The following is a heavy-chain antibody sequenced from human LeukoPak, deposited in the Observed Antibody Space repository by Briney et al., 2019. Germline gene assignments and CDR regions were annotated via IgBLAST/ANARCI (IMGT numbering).Heavy chain of an antibody. CDR2: INPNSGGT. CDR1: GYTFTGYY. CDR3: ARDQSGSYYDSSGYYANYFDY. J-gene: IGHJ4*02. Sequence: ASVKVSCKASGYTFTGYYMHWVRQAPGQGLEWMGWINPNSGGTNYAQKFQGRVTMTRDTSISTAYMELSRLRSDDTAVYYCARDQSGSYYDSSGYYANYFDYWGQGTLVTVSS. D-gene: IGHD3-22*01. V-gene: IGHV1-2*02.